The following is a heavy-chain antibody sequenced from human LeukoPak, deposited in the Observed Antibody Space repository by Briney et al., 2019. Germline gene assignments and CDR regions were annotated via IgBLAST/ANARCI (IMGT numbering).Heavy chain of an antibody. CDR3: ARAPMIVVVADAFDI. CDR2: IYHSGST. Sequence: SGTLSLTCAVSGGSISSSNWWSWVRQPPGKGLEWIGEIYHSGSTNYNPSLKSRVTISVDKSKNQFSLKLSSVTAADTAVYYCARAPMIVVVADAFDIWGQGTMVTVSS. V-gene: IGHV4-4*02. J-gene: IGHJ3*02. D-gene: IGHD3-22*01. CDR1: GGSISSSNW.